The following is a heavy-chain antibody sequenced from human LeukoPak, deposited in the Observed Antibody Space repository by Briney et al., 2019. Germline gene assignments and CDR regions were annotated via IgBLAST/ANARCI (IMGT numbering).Heavy chain of an antibody. Sequence: SETLSLTCTVSGGSISSYYWSWIRQPPGKGLEWIGYIYHSGSTYYNPSLKSRVTISVDRSKNQFSLKLSSVTAADTAVYYCARAGGGSYYGVDYWGQGTLVTVSS. CDR2: IYHSGST. J-gene: IGHJ4*02. V-gene: IGHV4-59*12. CDR1: GGSISSYY. CDR3: ARAGGGSYYGVDY. D-gene: IGHD1-26*01.